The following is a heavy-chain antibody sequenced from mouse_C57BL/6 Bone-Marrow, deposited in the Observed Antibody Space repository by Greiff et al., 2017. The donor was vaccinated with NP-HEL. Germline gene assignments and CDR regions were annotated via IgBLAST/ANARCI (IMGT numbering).Heavy chain of an antibody. Sequence: QVQLQQPGAELVMPGASVKLSCKASGYTFTSYWMHWVKQRPGQGLEWIGEIDPSDSYTNYNQKFKGKSTLTVDKSSSTAYMQLSSLTSEDSAVYYCARGDYYYGSPFADWGQGTLVTVSA. V-gene: IGHV1-69*01. CDR1: GYTFTSYW. CDR2: IDPSDSYT. J-gene: IGHJ3*01. CDR3: ARGDYYYGSPFAD. D-gene: IGHD1-1*01.